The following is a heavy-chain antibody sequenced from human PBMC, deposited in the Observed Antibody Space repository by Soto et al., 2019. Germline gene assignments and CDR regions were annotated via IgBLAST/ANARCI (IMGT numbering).Heavy chain of an antibody. CDR3: ARGGKLSPQNWIDP. J-gene: IGHJ5*02. Sequence: QVQLVQSGAEVKKPGASVKVSCRDSGYTFTSYGISWLRQAPGQGLEWMGWISAYNGNINYAQKLQGRVTMTTDTSASTAYMELRSLRSDDTAVNYCARGGKLSPQNWIDPWGQGTLGTVSS. CDR2: ISAYNGNI. D-gene: IGHD3-16*01. V-gene: IGHV1-18*01. CDR1: GYTFTSYG.